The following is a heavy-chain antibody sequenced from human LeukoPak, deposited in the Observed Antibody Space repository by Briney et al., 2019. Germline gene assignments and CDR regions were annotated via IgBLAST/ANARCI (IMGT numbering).Heavy chain of an antibody. CDR3: ARGTSSPGYFDL. V-gene: IGHV3-30*02. D-gene: IGHD1-26*01. J-gene: IGHJ4*02. Sequence: GGSLRLSCAASGFTFIDSGMNWVRQAPGKGLEWLTFIRYDGTNEYFADSVKGRFTISRDNSQKKLFLQMNNLRPDDTALYYCARGTSSPGYFDLWGQGTQVTVSS. CDR2: IRYDGTNE. CDR1: GFTFIDSG.